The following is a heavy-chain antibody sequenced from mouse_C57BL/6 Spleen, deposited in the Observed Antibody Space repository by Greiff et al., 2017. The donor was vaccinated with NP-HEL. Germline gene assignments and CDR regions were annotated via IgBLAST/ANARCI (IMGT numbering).Heavy chain of an antibody. J-gene: IGHJ2*01. CDR1: GYTFTSYW. CDR3: ARYPYYYGSRYYFDY. V-gene: IGHV1-55*01. Sequence: QVQLQQPGAELVKPGASVKMSCKASGYTFTSYWITWVKQRPGQGLEWIGDIYPGSGSTNYNEKFKSKATLTVDTSSSTAYMQLSSLTSEDSAVYYCARYPYYYGSRYYFDYWGQGTTLTVSS. D-gene: IGHD1-1*01. CDR2: IYPGSGST.